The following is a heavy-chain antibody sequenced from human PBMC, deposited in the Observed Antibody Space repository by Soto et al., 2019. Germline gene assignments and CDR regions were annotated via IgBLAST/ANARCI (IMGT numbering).Heavy chain of an antibody. Sequence: DVQLVESGGGLIQPGASLRLSCAAFGLTISGKKYLAWVRQDPGKGLEWVSALYDVDGSFYADSVTGRFTTSSDSSKTTVYLQMNDLRPDDTAVYYCATWHEREHAFDVWGQGTTVTISS. CDR2: LYDVDGS. J-gene: IGHJ3*01. D-gene: IGHD1-1*01. CDR1: GLTISGKKY. V-gene: IGHV3-53*01. CDR3: ATWHEREHAFDV.